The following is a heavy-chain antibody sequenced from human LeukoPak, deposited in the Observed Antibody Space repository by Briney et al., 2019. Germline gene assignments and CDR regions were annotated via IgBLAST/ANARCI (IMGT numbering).Heavy chain of an antibody. CDR3: ARSNYDFWSGYSVDY. J-gene: IGHJ4*02. CDR2: IYYSGST. D-gene: IGHD3-3*01. CDR1: GGSISSYY. Sequence: SETLSLTCTVSGGSISSYYWGWIRQPPGKGLEWIGSIYYSGSTYYNPSLKSRVTISVDTSKNQFSLKLSSVTAADTAVYYCARSNYDFWSGYSVDYWGQGTLVTVSS. V-gene: IGHV4-39*01.